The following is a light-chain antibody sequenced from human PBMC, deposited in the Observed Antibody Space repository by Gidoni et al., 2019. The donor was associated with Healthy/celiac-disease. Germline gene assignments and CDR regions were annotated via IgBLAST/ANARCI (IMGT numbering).Light chain of an antibody. J-gene: IGLJ2*01. Sequence: SYELTQPPSVSVSPGQTASIPCPGDKLGDNYACWYQQKPGQSPVLVIYQDSKRPSGIPERFSGSNSGNTATLTISGTQAMDEADYYCQAWDSSTVVVGGGTKLTVL. CDR2: QDS. V-gene: IGLV3-1*01. CDR3: QAWDSSTVV. CDR1: KLGDNY.